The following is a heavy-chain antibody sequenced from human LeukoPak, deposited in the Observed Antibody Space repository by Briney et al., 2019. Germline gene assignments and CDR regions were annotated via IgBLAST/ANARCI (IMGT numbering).Heavy chain of an antibody. V-gene: IGHV4-59*01. Sequence: PSETLSLTCTVSGGSISSYYWSWTRQPPGKGLEWIGYIYYSGSTNYNPSLKGRVTISVDTSKNQFSLKLSSVTAADTAVYYCASGEMATITSIDYWGQGTLVTVSS. J-gene: IGHJ4*02. CDR2: IYYSGST. CDR1: GGSISSYY. D-gene: IGHD5-24*01. CDR3: ASGEMATITSIDY.